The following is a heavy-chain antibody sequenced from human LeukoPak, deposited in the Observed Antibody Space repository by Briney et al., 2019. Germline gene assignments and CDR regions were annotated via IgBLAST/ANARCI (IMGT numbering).Heavy chain of an antibody. J-gene: IGHJ4*02. CDR1: GFTFSSYA. Sequence: GSLRLSCAASGFTFSSYAMSWVREAPARGLEWVSSLRGNGDTFYADSVKGRFTLSRDESRNTVYLQLNNLRVEDTAVYYCPKASWVSNADAVLWGQGTVVTVSS. CDR3: PKASWVSNADAVL. CDR2: LRGNGDT. D-gene: IGHD1-1*01. V-gene: IGHV3-23*01.